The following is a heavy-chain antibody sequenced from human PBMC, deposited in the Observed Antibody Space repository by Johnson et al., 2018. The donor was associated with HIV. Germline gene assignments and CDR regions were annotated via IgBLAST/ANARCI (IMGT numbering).Heavy chain of an antibody. D-gene: IGHD5-24*01. V-gene: IGHV3-66*01. CDR1: GFTVSSYY. Sequence: VQLVESGGGLVQPGGSLRLSCAASGFTVSSYYISWVRQAPGKGLEWVSVLFSGGSIYFADSVKGRFTISRDNSKNTLYLQMNSLRAEDTAVYYCARACRDGYTCDAFDIWGQGTMVTVSS. CDR2: LFSGGSI. CDR3: ARACRDGYTCDAFDI. J-gene: IGHJ3*02.